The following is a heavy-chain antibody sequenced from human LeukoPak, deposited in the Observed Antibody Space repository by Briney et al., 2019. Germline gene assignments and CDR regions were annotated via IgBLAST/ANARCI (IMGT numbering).Heavy chain of an antibody. CDR1: GFTFSTFW. CDR2: IKKDGSEK. V-gene: IGHV3-7*05. J-gene: IGHJ4*02. Sequence: GGSLRLSCAASGFTFSTFWMSWVRQAPGKGLEWVANIKKDGSEKYYVDSVKGRFTISRDNAKNSLYLQMNSLRAEDTAVYYCARDRGSQDYWGQGTLVTVSS. CDR3: ARDRGSQDY. D-gene: IGHD3-10*01.